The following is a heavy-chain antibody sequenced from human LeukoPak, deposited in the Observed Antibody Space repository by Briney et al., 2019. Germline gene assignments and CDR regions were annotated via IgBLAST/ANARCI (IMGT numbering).Heavy chain of an antibody. D-gene: IGHD6-19*01. V-gene: IGHV5-51*01. CDR2: IYPGDSDT. CDR1: GYSFTSYW. CDR3: ARHTTSVAATNY. Sequence: GESLKISCKGSGYSFTSYWIGWVRRMPGKGLEWMGIIYPGDSDTRYSPSFQGQVTISADKSINTAYLQWSSLKASDTAIYYCARHTTSVAATNYWGQGTLVTVSS. J-gene: IGHJ4*02.